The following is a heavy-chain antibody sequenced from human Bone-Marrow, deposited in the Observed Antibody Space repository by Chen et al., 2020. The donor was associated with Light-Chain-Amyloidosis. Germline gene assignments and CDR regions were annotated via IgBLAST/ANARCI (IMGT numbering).Heavy chain of an antibody. Sequence: QVQLEQSGAEVKKPGASVKVSCKVSGYSLTEVSMHWVRQGPGKGLEWMGSFDPEEGERIYAQKFQGRVTMTEDTSTDTAYMELSSLRSEDTAVYYCATPWSSGAAFDYWGQGTLVTVSS. CDR1: GYSLTEVS. CDR3: ATPWSSGAAFDY. V-gene: IGHV1-24*01. D-gene: IGHD1-26*01. J-gene: IGHJ4*02. CDR2: FDPEEGER.